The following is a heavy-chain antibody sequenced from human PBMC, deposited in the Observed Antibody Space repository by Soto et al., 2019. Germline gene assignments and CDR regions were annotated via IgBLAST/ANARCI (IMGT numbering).Heavy chain of an antibody. D-gene: IGHD2-2*02. CDR3: ARVHCSSTSCYRYYYYYMDV. CDR1: GFTFSSYW. Sequence: GGSLRLSCAASGFTFSSYWMSWVRQAPGKGLEWVANIKQDGSEKYYVDSVKGRFTISRDNAKNSLYLQMNSLRAEDTAVYYCARVHCSSTSCYRYYYYYMDVWGKGTTVTVSS. V-gene: IGHV3-7*01. J-gene: IGHJ6*03. CDR2: IKQDGSEK.